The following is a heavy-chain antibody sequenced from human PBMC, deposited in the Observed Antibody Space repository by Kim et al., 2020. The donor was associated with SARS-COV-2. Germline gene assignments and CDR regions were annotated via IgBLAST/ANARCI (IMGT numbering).Heavy chain of an antibody. CDR2: GRP. J-gene: IGHJ5*02. D-gene: IGHD3-10*01. Sequence: GRPYYHPPPKRRVTIYVRTSKNQFSLKLSSVTAADTAVYYCARERAGWFDPWGQGTLVTVSS. CDR3: ARERAGWFDP. V-gene: IGHV4-31*02.